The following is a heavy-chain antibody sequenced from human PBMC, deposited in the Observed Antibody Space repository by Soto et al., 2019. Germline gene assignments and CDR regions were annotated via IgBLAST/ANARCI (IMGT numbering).Heavy chain of an antibody. J-gene: IGHJ4*02. CDR3: ARDQTDSGGYSDS. D-gene: IGHD3-22*01. CDR2: IWNDGSNE. Sequence: PGGSLRLSCEASGFTFSSYGMHWVRQAPGKGLEWVAIIWNDGSNEYYADSVKGRFIISRDNSKNTLYLQVSNLRAEDTAVYFCARDQTDSGGYSDSWGQGTLVTVSS. CDR1: GFTFSSYG. V-gene: IGHV3-33*01.